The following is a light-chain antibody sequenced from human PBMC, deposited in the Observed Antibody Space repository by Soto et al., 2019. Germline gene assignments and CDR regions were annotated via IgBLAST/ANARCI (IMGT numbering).Light chain of an antibody. V-gene: IGKV3-11*01. Sequence: EIVLTQSPGTLSLSPGERATLSCRASQSVSSYLAWYQQTPGQAPRLLIYDASNRATGIPARFSGSGSGTDFTLTISRLEPEDFAVYYCQQRSNWPPSITFGQGTRLEI. J-gene: IGKJ5*01. CDR1: QSVSSY. CDR2: DAS. CDR3: QQRSNWPPSIT.